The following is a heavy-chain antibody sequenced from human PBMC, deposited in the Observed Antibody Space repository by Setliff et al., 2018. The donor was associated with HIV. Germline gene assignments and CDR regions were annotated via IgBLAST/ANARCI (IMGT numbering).Heavy chain of an antibody. CDR2: IYYSGST. V-gene: IGHV4-39*07. Sequence: SETLSLTCTVSGGSISSSSYYWGWIRQPPGKGLEWIGTIYYSGSTYSNPSLKSRATISVDTSKKQFSLKLSSVTAADTAVYYCARVYYYDSSGYSEPYYMDVWGKGTTVTVSS. CDR3: ARVYYYDSSGYSEPYYMDV. D-gene: IGHD3-22*01. J-gene: IGHJ6*03. CDR1: GGSISSSSYY.